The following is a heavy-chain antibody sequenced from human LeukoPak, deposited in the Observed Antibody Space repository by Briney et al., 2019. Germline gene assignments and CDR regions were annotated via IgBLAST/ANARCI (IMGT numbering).Heavy chain of an antibody. CDR2: ISDSGGAT. D-gene: IGHD3-10*01. J-gene: IGHJ4*02. Sequence: GGSLRLSCAVSGITLSNYGISWVRPAPGKGLEWVAGISDSGGATNYADSVKGRFTISRDNPKNPLYLQMNSLRAEDTTVYFCAKRGVVIRVILVGFHKQAYYFDSWGQGALVTVSS. V-gene: IGHV3-23*01. CDR3: AKRGVVIRVILVGFHKQAYYFDS. CDR1: GITLSNYG.